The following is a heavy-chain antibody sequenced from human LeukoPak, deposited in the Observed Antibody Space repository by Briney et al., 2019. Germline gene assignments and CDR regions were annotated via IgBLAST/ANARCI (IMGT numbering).Heavy chain of an antibody. CDR1: GFSLSTSGMC. CDR3: ARTAYSSGWYVVDY. D-gene: IGHD6-19*01. Sequence: ESGPALVKPTQTLTLTCTFSGFSLSTSGMCVSWIRQPPGKALEWLALIDWDDDKYYSTSLKTRLTISKDTSKNQVVLTVTNMDPVDTATYYCARTAYSSGWYVVDYWGQGTLVTVSS. V-gene: IGHV2-70*01. J-gene: IGHJ4*02. CDR2: IDWDDDK.